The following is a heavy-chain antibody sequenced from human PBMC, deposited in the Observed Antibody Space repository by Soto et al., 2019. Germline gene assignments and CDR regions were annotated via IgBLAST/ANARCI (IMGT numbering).Heavy chain of an antibody. CDR1: GFTFSSYE. D-gene: IGHD6-19*01. V-gene: IGHV3-48*03. J-gene: IGHJ4*02. Sequence: EVQLVESGGGLVQPGGSLRLSCAASGFTFSSYEMNWVRQAPGKGLEWVSYIGSSGSTIYYADSVKGRFTISRDNAKNSLYLQMNSLRAEDTAVYYCARYSGTAWFFDHWGQGTLVTVSS. CDR3: ARYSGTAWFFDH. CDR2: IGSSGSTI.